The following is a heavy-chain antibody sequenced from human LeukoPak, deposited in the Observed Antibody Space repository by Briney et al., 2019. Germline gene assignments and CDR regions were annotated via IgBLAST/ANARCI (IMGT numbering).Heavy chain of an antibody. V-gene: IGHV4-34*01. Sequence: SETLSLTCAVHGGSFSGFYWTWMRQPPGKGPEWIGEVNHSRGTNYNPSLKSRVTISEDTSKNQFSLNLTSVTAADTAVYYCARGLGEGYPDSWGQGTLVNVSS. CDR2: VNHSRGT. CDR1: GGSFSGFY. D-gene: IGHD5-24*01. CDR3: ARGLGEGYPDS. J-gene: IGHJ4*02.